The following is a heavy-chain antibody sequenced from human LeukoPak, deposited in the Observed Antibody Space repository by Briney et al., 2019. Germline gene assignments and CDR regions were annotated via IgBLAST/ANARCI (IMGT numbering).Heavy chain of an antibody. CDR3: ARVDRSYDSSGYYRY. CDR1: GYTFTSYA. J-gene: IGHJ4*02. D-gene: IGHD3-22*01. Sequence: ASVKVSCKASGYTFTSYAIIWVRQAPGQGLEWMGWINPNSGGTNYAQKFQGRVTMTRDTSISTAYMELSRLRSDDTAVYYCARVDRSYDSSGYYRYWGQGTLVTVSS. V-gene: IGHV1-2*02. CDR2: INPNSGGT.